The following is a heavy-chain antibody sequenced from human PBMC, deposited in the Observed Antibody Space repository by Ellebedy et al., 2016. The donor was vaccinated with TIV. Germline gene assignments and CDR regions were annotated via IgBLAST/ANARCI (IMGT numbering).Heavy chain of an antibody. CDR3: ARMPIYNASFGWFDP. D-gene: IGHD1-1*01. CDR2: VHPTGTT. J-gene: IGHJ5*02. V-gene: IGHV4-59*01. Sequence: MPSETLSLTCTVSGGSFSGYFWSWLRQPPGQGLQWIAYVHPTGTTNFLPSLKSLLTISLDTSKSQFSLKMTSVTAADTAIYFCARMPIYNASFGWFDPWGQGTLVAVSS. CDR1: GGSFSGYF.